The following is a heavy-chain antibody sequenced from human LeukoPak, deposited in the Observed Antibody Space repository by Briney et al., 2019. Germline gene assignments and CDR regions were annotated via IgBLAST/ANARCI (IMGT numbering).Heavy chain of an antibody. CDR3: ARDNFLGSGSYYGLDY. CDR2: IYYSGST. J-gene: IGHJ4*02. D-gene: IGHD3-10*01. Sequence: SETLSLTCTVSGGSISSYYWSWIRQPPGKGLEWVGYIYYSGSTNYNPSLKSRVTISVDTSKNQFSLKLSSVTVADTAVYYCARDNFLGSGSYYGLDYWGQGTLVTVSS. V-gene: IGHV4-59*01. CDR1: GGSISSYY.